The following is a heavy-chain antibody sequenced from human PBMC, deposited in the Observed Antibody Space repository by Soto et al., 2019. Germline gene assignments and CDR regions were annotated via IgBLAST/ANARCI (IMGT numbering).Heavy chain of an antibody. CDR1: GITFSNYA. V-gene: IGHV3-30-3*02. CDR2: ISFDGSDE. Sequence: GGSLRLSCVASGITFSNYAMHWVRQAPGKGPEWVALISFDGSDEDYTDSVKGRFTISRDNSKNSLYLYMNGLTTEDSAVYYCAKPRSPVRPYYFGFCGQGSLVTVSS. CDR3: AKPRSPVRPYYFGF. J-gene: IGHJ4*02.